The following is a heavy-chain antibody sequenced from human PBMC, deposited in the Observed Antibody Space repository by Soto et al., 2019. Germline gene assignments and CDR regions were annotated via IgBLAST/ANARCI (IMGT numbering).Heavy chain of an antibody. CDR3: AREEYQKQSYDY. J-gene: IGHJ4*02. CDR1: GGTFSSYT. D-gene: IGHD1-26*01. V-gene: IGHV1-69*04. Sequence: ASVKVSFKASGGTFSSYTISWVRQAPGQGLEWMGRIIPILGIANYAQKFQGRVTITADKSTSTAYMELSSLRSEDTAVYYCAREEYQKQSYDYWGQGTLVTVSS. CDR2: IIPILGIA.